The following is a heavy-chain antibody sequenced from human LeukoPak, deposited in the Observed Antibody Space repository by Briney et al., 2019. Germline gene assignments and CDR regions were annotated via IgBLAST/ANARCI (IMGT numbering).Heavy chain of an antibody. CDR1: GFTFSSYS. D-gene: IGHD3-22*01. V-gene: IGHV3-20*04. CDR3: ARTYDSTDY. J-gene: IGHJ4*02. Sequence: GGSLRLSCAASGFTFSSYSMSWVRQVPGKGLEWVSGINWSGVRVGYGDSVKGRFTISRDNAKNSLYLQMNSLRADDTALYYCARTYDSTDYWGQGTLVTVCS. CDR2: INWSGVRV.